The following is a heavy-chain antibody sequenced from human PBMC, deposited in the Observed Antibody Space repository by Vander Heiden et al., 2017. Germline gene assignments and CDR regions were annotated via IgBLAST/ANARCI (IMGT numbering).Heavy chain of an antibody. Sequence: QVQLVQSGAAVKKPGSSVKVSSKASGGTSSSYAISWVRQAPRQGLEWIGGIIPIFGTANYAQKFQGRVTITADESTSTAYMELSSLRSEDTAVYYCAGDTYSSGWYDYWGQGTLVTVSS. CDR3: AGDTYSSGWYDY. CDR2: IIPIFGTA. CDR1: GGTSSSYA. D-gene: IGHD6-19*01. V-gene: IGHV1-69*01. J-gene: IGHJ4*02.